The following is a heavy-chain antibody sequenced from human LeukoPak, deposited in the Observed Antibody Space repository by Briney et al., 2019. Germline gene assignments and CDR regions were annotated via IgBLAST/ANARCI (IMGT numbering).Heavy chain of an antibody. CDR2: GGGTT. V-gene: IGHV3-53*01. J-gene: IGHJ4*02. D-gene: IGHD3-10*01. Sequence: GGGTTYYADSVKGRFTISRDNSKNTLDLQMNSLRAEDTAVYYCAKGHTTMVRGVIDYWGQGTLVTVSS. CDR3: AKGHTTMVRGVIDY.